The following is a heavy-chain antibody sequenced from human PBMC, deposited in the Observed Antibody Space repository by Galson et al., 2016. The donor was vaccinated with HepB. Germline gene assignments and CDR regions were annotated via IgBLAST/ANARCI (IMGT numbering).Heavy chain of an antibody. CDR3: ARQEKDWFDL. CDR1: GYTFTRSG. V-gene: IGHV1-18*01. CDR2: ISGYTENT. J-gene: IGHJ5*02. Sequence: QSGAEVKKPGASVKVSCKASGYTFTRSGISWVRQAPGQGLEWMGWISGYTENTNYAPKFQDRVIMTTDTSTSTAYMELRSLRSDDTAVYYCARQEKDWFDLWGQGTLVTVSS. D-gene: IGHD5-24*01.